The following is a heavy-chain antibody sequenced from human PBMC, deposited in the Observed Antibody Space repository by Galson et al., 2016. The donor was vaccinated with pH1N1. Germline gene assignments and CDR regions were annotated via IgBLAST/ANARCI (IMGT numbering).Heavy chain of an antibody. J-gene: IGHJ4*02. V-gene: IGHV2-70*17. Sequence: PALVKPTQTLTLTCTFSGFSLTTTGVCVSWLRQPPGKALEWLARTDWDDDTVYSPSLKARLTIPKDTSKNQVVLTVTNMDPVDTATYYCARARSAAAGAIEIWGQGTLVTVSS. CDR1: GFSLTTTGVC. CDR3: ARARSAAAGAIEI. CDR2: TDWDDDT. D-gene: IGHD6-13*01.